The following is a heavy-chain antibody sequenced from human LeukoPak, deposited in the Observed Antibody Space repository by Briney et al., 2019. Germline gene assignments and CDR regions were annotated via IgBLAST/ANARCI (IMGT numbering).Heavy chain of an antibody. CDR2: IKQDGSEK. CDR3: ARGGYGDPIGY. Sequence: GGSLRLSCAASGFTFSSYWMSWVRQAPGKGLQWVANIKQDGSEKYYVDSVKGRFTISRDNAKSSLSLQMNSLRAEDTAVYYCARGGYGDPIGYWGQGTLVTVSS. V-gene: IGHV3-7*03. J-gene: IGHJ4*02. D-gene: IGHD4-17*01. CDR1: GFTFSSYW.